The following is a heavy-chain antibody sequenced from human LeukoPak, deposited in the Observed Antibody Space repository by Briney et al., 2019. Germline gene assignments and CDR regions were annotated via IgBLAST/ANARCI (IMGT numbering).Heavy chain of an antibody. Sequence: GGSLRLSCAASAFTFSTCSMNWVRQAPGKGLEWVSSISSSGSYIYYADSVKGRFTISRDNAKNSLHLQMSGLRAEDTAVYYCARDRPGGYFDCWGQGTLVTVSS. CDR3: ARDRPGGYFDC. V-gene: IGHV3-21*01. CDR2: ISSSGSYI. D-gene: IGHD2-15*01. CDR1: AFTFSTCS. J-gene: IGHJ4*02.